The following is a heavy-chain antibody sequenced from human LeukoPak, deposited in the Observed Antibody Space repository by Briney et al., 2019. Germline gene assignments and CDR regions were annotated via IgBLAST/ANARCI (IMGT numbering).Heavy chain of an antibody. J-gene: IGHJ4*02. V-gene: IGHV4-39*01. Sequence: PSETLSLTCTVSGGSISSSSYYWGWIRQPPGKGLEWIVSIYYSGSTYYNPSLKSRVTISVDTSKNQFSLKLSSVTAADTAVYYCAETYYDFWSGYYGSYYFDYWGQGTLVTVSS. CDR2: IYYSGST. CDR3: AETYYDFWSGYYGSYYFDY. D-gene: IGHD3-3*01. CDR1: GGSISSSSYY.